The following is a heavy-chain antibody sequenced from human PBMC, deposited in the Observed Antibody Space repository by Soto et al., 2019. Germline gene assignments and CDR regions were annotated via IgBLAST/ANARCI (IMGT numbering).Heavy chain of an antibody. CDR1: GFTFSIYA. J-gene: IGHJ6*03. CDR3: AGGWDKSYFYCDMNV. CDR2: ISGDGGDT. V-gene: IGHV3-23*01. D-gene: IGHD1-26*01. Sequence: EVQLLESGGGLVQPGGSLRLSCEDSGFTFSIYAMKWVRQAPGKGLEWVSAISGDGGDTYYADSVKGRFTISRDSSKNTVFRKMTTQGAAVKSVYCCAGGWDKSYFYCDMNVWGKGTTVTVSS.